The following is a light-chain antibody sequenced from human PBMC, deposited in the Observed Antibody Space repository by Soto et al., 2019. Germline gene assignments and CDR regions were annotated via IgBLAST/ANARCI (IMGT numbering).Light chain of an antibody. V-gene: IGLV2-14*01. CDR2: GVS. Sequence: QSALTPPAYVSGSPGQSITISCTGTSSDVGAYNYVSWYQQHPGKAPKLMIYGVSNRPSGIPIRFSGSKSGNTASLTISGLQAEDEADYYCNSSTTTSTVVFGGGTQLTVL. J-gene: IGLJ3*02. CDR3: NSSTTTSTVV. CDR1: SSDVGAYNY.